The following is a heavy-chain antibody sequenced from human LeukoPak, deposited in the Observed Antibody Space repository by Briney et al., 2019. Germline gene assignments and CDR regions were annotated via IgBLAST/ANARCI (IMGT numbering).Heavy chain of an antibody. CDR1: GFTFSNYA. CDR2: ISASGGST. D-gene: IGHD6-19*01. CDR3: AKDARRTDGWYFFDY. V-gene: IGHV3-23*01. Sequence: PGGSLRLSCAASGFTFSNYAMSWVRQGPGKGLEWVSAISASGGSTYYADSVKGRSTISRDNSKNTLCLQMNSLRAEDTAVYYCAKDARRTDGWYFFDYWGQGALVTVPS. J-gene: IGHJ4*02.